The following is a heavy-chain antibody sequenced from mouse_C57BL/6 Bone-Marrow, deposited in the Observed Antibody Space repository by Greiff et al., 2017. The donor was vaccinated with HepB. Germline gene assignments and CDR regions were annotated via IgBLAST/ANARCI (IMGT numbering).Heavy chain of an antibody. CDR1: GYTFTSYW. V-gene: IGHV1-72*01. Sequence: QVHVKQPGAELVKPGASVKLSCKASGYTFTSYWMHWVKQRPGRGLEWIGRIDPNSGGTKYNEKFKSKATLTVDKPSSTAYMQLSSLTSEDSAVYYCARSITTDQVKLRAMDYWGQGTSVTVSS. CDR3: ARSITTDQVKLRAMDY. D-gene: IGHD1-1*01. J-gene: IGHJ4*01. CDR2: IDPNSGGT.